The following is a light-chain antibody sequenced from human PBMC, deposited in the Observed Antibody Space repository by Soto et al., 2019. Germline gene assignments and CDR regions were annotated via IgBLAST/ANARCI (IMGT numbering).Light chain of an antibody. V-gene: IGKV3-15*01. CDR1: QSVSSN. CDR2: GAS. J-gene: IGKJ1*01. CDR3: QQYTNWPLT. Sequence: EIVMTQSPATLSVSPGERATLSCRASQSVSSNLAWYQQKPDQAPRLLIYGASTRATGIPARFSGSGSGTEFTLTISSLQSEDFAGYYCQQYTNWPLTFCQGTTVEI.